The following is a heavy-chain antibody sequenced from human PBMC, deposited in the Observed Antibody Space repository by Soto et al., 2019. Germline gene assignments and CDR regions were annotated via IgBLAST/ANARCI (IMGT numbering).Heavy chain of an antibody. D-gene: IGHD1-26*01. Sequence: QVQLQESGPGLVKPSGTLSLTCTVSGASISSTSSGAWWSWVRQPPGKGLEWIGEIYHSGSTNYNPSLMSRVTMSVDKSKNQFSLRLSSVTAADTAVYYCAKMVGATLVDYWGQGTLVTVSS. CDR1: GASISSTSSGAW. CDR3: AKMVGATLVDY. V-gene: IGHV4-4*02. CDR2: IYHSGST. J-gene: IGHJ4*02.